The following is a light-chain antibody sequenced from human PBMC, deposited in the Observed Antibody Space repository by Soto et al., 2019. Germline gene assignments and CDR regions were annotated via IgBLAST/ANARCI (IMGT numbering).Light chain of an antibody. J-gene: IGKJ2*01. CDR1: QSVTGSF. CDR3: QQYVSSPFT. V-gene: IGKV3-20*01. Sequence: EIVLTQSPGTLSLSPGERGTVSCRASQSVTGSFLAWYQQKPGQAPRLLIYNAFNRATGIPDRFSGSGSGTDFTLTISRLEPEDFEVYYCQQYVSSPFTFGQGTQVEIK. CDR2: NAF.